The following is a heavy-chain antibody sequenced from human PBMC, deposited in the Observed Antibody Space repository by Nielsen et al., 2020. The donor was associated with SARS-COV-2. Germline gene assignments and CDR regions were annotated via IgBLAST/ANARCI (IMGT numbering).Heavy chain of an antibody. V-gene: IGHV1-2*02. CDR2: INPNSGGT. CDR3: ARVLAYCGGDCYSDYYYYYAMDV. D-gene: IGHD2-21*02. J-gene: IGHJ6*02. Sequence: WVRQAPGQGLEWMGWINPNSGGTNYVQKFQGRVTMTRDTSISTAYMELSRLRSDDTAVYYCARVLAYCGGDCYSDYYYYYAMDVWGQGTTVTVSS.